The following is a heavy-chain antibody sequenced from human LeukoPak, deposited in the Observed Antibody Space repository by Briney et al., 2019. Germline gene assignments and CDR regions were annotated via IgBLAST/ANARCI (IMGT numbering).Heavy chain of an antibody. Sequence: GGSLRLSCAASGFTFSSYSMNWVRQAPGKGLEWVSSISSSSSYIYYADSVKGRFTISRDNAKNSLYLQMNSLRAEDTAVYYCAREGLRFLETRVGFAPGGQGTLVTVSS. CDR1: GFTFSSYS. J-gene: IGHJ5*02. CDR3: AREGLRFLETRVGFAP. D-gene: IGHD3-3*01. V-gene: IGHV3-21*01. CDR2: ISSSSSYI.